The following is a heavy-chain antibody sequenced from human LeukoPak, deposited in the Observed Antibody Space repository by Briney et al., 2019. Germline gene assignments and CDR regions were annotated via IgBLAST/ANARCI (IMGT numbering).Heavy chain of an antibody. D-gene: IGHD6-19*01. CDR1: GFTFSSYA. V-gene: IGHV3-30*02. CDR2: IRYDGNNE. Sequence: PGGSLRLSCATPGFTFSSYAMHWVRQAPGKGLEWVAFIRYDGNNEYYRDSVKGRFTVSRDNSKNTLHLQMNSLRTEDTALYYCAKDQGSGWYEDYFDYWGQGTLVTVSS. J-gene: IGHJ4*02. CDR3: AKDQGSGWYEDYFDY.